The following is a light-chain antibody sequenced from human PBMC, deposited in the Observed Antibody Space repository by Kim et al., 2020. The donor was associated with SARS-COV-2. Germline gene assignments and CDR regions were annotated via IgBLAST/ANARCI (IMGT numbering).Light chain of an antibody. CDR3: QQYVDSPPGYT. Sequence: PGERATLSCRARQSVGSSFLAWYQQRPGQAPRRLIYATSSRAAGIPDRFSGSGSGPDFTLTISRLEPEDFAVYYCQQYVDSPPGYTFGQGTKLEIK. CDR2: ATS. V-gene: IGKV3-20*01. CDR1: QSVGSSF. J-gene: IGKJ2*01.